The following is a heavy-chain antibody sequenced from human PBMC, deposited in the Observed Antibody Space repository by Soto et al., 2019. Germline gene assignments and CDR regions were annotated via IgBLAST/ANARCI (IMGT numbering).Heavy chain of an antibody. D-gene: IGHD2-15*01. CDR2: IRGSGGST. CDR1: GFTFSSYA. V-gene: IGHV3-23*01. CDR3: AKEVPEDMVVVVAATPDAFDI. Sequence: EVQLLESGGGLVQPGGSLRLSCAASGFTFSSYAMSWVRQAPGKGLEWVSAIRGSGGSTYYADSVKGRFTISRDNSKNTLYLQMNSLRAEDTAVYYCAKEVPEDMVVVVAATPDAFDIWGQGTMVTVSS. J-gene: IGHJ3*02.